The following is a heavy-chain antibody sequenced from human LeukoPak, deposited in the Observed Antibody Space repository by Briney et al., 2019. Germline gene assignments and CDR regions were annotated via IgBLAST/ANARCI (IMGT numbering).Heavy chain of an antibody. V-gene: IGHV3-9*01. D-gene: IGHD3-10*01. J-gene: IGHJ5*02. CDR3: AKDLGQDYGSGSSRFDP. CDR1: GFTFDDYA. CDR2: ISWNSGSI. Sequence: GGSLRLSCAASGFTFDDYAMHWVRQAPGKGLEWVSGISWNSGSIGYADSVKGRFTISRDNAKNSLYLQMNSLRAEDTALYYCAKDLGQDYGSGSSRFDPWGQGTLVTVSS.